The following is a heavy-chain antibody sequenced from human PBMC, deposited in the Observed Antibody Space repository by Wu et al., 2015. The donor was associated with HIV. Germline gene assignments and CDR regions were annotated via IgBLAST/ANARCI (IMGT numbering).Heavy chain of an antibody. CDR3: ARVAIRDGTYLGWYFDL. Sequence: VQLVQSGAEMKKPGSSVKLSCKASGDTFSSYAINWVRQAPGQGLEWMGGIIPLFGTANYAQKFQDRVTITTDESTITVYIELNSLRSDDTAIYYCARVAIRDGTYLGWYFDLWGRGTLVTVSS. CDR2: IIPLFGTA. CDR1: GDTFSSYA. J-gene: IGHJ2*01. D-gene: IGHD1-26*01. V-gene: IGHV1-69*05.